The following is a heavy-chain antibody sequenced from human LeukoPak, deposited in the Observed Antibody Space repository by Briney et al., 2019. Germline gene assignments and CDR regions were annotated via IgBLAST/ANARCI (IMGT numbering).Heavy chain of an antibody. D-gene: IGHD6-13*01. CDR1: GFTFSSYA. J-gene: IGHJ6*03. CDR2: ISSNGGST. CDR3: ARDRDSSSWYTTYYYYYMDV. V-gene: IGHV3-64*01. Sequence: PGGSLRLSCAASGFTFSSYAMHWVRQAPGKGLEYVSAISSNGGSTYYANSVKGRFTISRDNSKNTLYLHMGSLRAEDMAVYYCARDRDSSSWYTTYYYYYMDVWGKGTTVTVSS.